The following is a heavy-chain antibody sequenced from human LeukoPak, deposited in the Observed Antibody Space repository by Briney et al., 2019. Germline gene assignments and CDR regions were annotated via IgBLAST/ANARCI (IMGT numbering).Heavy chain of an antibody. CDR3: ARDQPGTYTLSST. D-gene: IGHD6-19*01. J-gene: IGHJ5*02. V-gene: IGHV3-30*03. CDR2: MSFDGSDK. CDR1: GYTSSNYG. Sequence: PGGSLRLSCAACGYTSSNYGMHWVRQAPGKGLEWVAFMSFDGSDKYYADSVKGRFTISRDNSKNTLYLQMNSLRFEDTAVYYCARDQPGTYTLSSTWGQGTLVTVSS.